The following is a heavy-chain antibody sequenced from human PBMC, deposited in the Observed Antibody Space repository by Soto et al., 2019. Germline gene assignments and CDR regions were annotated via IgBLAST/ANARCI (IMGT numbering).Heavy chain of an antibody. CDR2: IYSSGST. V-gene: IGHV4-59*08. CDR3: ARFGSIAVTRFDY. D-gene: IGHD6-19*01. CDR1: GGSISSNY. Sequence: SETPSLTCTVSGGSISSNYWNWIRQPPGKGLEWIGYIYSSGSTNYNPSLKSRLTMSVDTSKNQFSLNLTSVTAADTAVYYCARFGSIAVTRFDYWG. J-gene: IGHJ4*01.